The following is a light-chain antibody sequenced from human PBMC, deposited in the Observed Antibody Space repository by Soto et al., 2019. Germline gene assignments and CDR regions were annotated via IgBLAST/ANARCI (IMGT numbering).Light chain of an antibody. J-gene: IGLJ1*01. CDR2: SNN. CDR1: TSNIGSNT. V-gene: IGLV1-44*01. CDR3: SSFKGTNSFV. Sequence: QSALTQPPSASGTPGQRVTISCSGGTSNIGSNTVNWYQQLPGTAPKLLIYSNNQRPSGVPDRFSGSKSGNTASLTVSGLQADDEANYYCSSFKGTNSFVFGTGTKVTVL.